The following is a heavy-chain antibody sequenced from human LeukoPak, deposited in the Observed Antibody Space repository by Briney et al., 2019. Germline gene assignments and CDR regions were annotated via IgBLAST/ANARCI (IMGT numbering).Heavy chain of an antibody. J-gene: IGHJ4*02. CDR2: INHSGST. CDR3: ARMGSGWPLDY. CDR1: GGSFSGYY. V-gene: IGHV4-34*01. D-gene: IGHD6-19*01. Sequence: SETLTLSCAVYGGSFSGYYWSWIRQPPGKGLEWIGEINHSGSTNYNPSLKSRVTISVDTSKNQFPLKLSSVTAAVTAVYYCARMGSGWPLDYWGQGTLVNVSS.